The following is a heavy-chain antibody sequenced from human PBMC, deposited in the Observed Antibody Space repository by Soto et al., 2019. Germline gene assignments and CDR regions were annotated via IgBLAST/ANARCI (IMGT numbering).Heavy chain of an antibody. CDR1: GGSISNGGYY. Sequence: QVQLQESGPGLVKPSQTLSLTCAVSGGSISNGGYYWSWIRQHPGKDLEWIGSIYFSGSTYYNPSLKSRGTISVATPKNQFSLKLSSVTAAETAMYYCARDSHSQQPNHRWGGGYIDGWGKGTTVTVSS. CDR3: ARDSHSQQPNHRWGGGYIDG. J-gene: IGHJ6*03. D-gene: IGHD6-13*01. CDR2: IYFSGST. V-gene: IGHV4-31*11.